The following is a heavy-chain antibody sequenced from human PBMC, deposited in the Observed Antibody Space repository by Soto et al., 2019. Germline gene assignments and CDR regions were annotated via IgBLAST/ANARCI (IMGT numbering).Heavy chain of an antibody. CDR1: GYTFTSYA. CDR2: INAGNGNT. V-gene: IGHV1-3*01. CDR3: ARPLGPDAFDI. J-gene: IGHJ3*02. Sequence: QVQLVQSGAEVKKPGASVKVSCXASGYTFTSYAMHWVRQAPGQRLEWMGWINAGNGNTKYSQKFQGRVTITRDTSASTAYMELSSLRSEDTAVYYCARPLGPDAFDIWGQGTMVTVSS.